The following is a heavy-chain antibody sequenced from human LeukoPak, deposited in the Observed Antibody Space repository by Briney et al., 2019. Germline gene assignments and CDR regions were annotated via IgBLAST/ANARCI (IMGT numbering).Heavy chain of an antibody. J-gene: IGHJ4*01. V-gene: IGHV4-39*01. Sequence: PSETLSLTRTVSGGSISSSSYYWGWIRQPPGKGLEWIGSIYYSGSTYYNPSLKSRVTISVDTSKNQFSLKLSSVTAADTAVYYCATQLMIVVAPFDYWGHGTLVTVSS. CDR3: ATQLMIVVAPFDY. CDR2: IYYSGST. CDR1: GGSISSSSYY. D-gene: IGHD3-22*01.